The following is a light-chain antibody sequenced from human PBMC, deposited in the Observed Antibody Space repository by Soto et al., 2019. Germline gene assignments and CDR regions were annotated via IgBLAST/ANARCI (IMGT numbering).Light chain of an antibody. J-gene: IGKJ1*01. CDR2: QTS. CDR1: QYINTR. Sequence: EIVFAQSPATLSSFPGDRVTLSCRASQYINTRLAWYQHRPGQAPRLLIYQTSIRAAGIPARFSASGSGTDFILTISDVQPEDFALYYCHQRQSWPRTFGQGTKVDIK. CDR3: HQRQSWPRT. V-gene: IGKV3-11*01.